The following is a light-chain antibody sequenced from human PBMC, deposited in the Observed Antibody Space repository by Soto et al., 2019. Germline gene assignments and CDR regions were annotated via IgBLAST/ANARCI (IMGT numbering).Light chain of an antibody. V-gene: IGKV3-15*01. CDR3: KQYKEWPPFT. CDR2: GAS. J-gene: IGKJ5*01. CDR1: QYVSNK. Sequence: QSPATLSVSPGETATLSCRASQYVSNKVAWYQQKPGQAPSLLILGASTRATGVPARFSGSGSGTEFTLSISSLQSEDFAVYYCKQYKEWPPFTFGQGTRLEIK.